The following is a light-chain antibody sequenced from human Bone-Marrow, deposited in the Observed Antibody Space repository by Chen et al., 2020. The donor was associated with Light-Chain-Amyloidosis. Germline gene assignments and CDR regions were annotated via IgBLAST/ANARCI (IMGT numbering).Light chain of an antibody. V-gene: IGLV6-57*02. CDR1: GGASASNY. Sequence: LTQPHSVSGSPGETLTISCTGSGGASASNYVQWYQQRPGSAPTTVIFEDDQIPSGVPDRFFGSIDSSSNSASLTISGLRSEDEGDYYCQSFDINNEWVFGGGTKVTVL. CDR2: EDD. CDR3: QSFDINNEWV. J-gene: IGLJ3*02.